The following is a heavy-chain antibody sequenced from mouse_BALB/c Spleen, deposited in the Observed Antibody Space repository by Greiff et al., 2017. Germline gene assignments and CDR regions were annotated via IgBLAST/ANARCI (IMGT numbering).Heavy chain of an antibody. J-gene: IGHJ3*01. CDR2: ISYSGST. D-gene: IGHD2-14*01. CDR3: ARSLLYYRYDGVAY. CDR1: GDSITSGY. Sequence: VQLKQSGPSLVKPSQTLSLTCSVTGDSITSGYWNWIRKFPGNKLEYMGYISYSGSTYYNPSLKSRISITRDTSKNQYYLQLNSVTTEDTATYYCARSLLYYRYDGVAYWGQGTLVTVSA. V-gene: IGHV3-8*02.